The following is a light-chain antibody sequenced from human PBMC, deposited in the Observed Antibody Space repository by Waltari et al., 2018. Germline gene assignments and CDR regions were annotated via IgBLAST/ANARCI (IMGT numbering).Light chain of an antibody. CDR3: QQYYTTPLT. J-gene: IGKJ3*01. Sequence: DIVMTQSPDSLAVSLGERATINCKSDQSVLYSSNNNNYLAWYQQKPGQPPKLLIYWASTRESGVPDRFSGSGSGTDFTLTISSLQAEDVAVYYCQQYYTTPLTFGPGTKVDIK. CDR1: QSVLYSSNNNNY. V-gene: IGKV4-1*01. CDR2: WAS.